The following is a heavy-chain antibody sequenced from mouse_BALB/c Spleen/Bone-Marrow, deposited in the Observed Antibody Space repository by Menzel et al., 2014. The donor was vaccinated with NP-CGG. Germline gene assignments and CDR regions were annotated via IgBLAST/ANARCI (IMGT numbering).Heavy chain of an antibody. V-gene: IGHV1-39*01. CDR3: AISVSLRAMDY. Sequence: VQLKESGPELEKPGASVKISCKASGYSFTGYNMNWVKQSNGKSLEWIGDIDPYYGGTSYNQKLKDKATLTVDKSSSSAYMQLKSLTSEDSAVYYCAISVSLRAMDYWGQGTSVTVSS. D-gene: IGHD1-1*01. CDR1: GYSFTGYN. J-gene: IGHJ4*01. CDR2: IDPYYGGT.